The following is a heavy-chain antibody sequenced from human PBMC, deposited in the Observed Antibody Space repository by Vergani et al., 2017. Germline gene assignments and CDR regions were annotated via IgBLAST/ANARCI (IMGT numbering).Heavy chain of an antibody. CDR2: ISYDGSNK. Sequence: QVQLVESGGGVVQPGRSLRLSCAASGFTFSSYAMHWVRQAPGKGLEWVAVISYDGSNKYYADSVKGRFTISRDNSKNTLYLQMNSLRAEDTAVYYCTRDTYDSSGYYHYYYMDVWGKGTTVTVSS. J-gene: IGHJ6*03. D-gene: IGHD3-22*01. V-gene: IGHV3-30-3*01. CDR1: GFTFSSYA. CDR3: TRDTYDSSGYYHYYYMDV.